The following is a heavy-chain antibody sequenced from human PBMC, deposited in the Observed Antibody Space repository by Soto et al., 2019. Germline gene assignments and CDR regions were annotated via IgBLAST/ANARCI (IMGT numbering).Heavy chain of an antibody. V-gene: IGHV4-30-2*01. CDR2: TYHSGST. CDR3: ASARGAMVDYYYYYGMDV. J-gene: IGHJ6*02. CDR1: GGSISSGGYS. D-gene: IGHD5-18*01. Sequence: SETLSLTCAVSGGSISSGGYSWSWIRQPPGKGLEWIGYTYHSGSTYYNPSLKSRVTISVDRSKNQFSLKLSSVTAADTAVYYCASARGAMVDYYYYYGMDVWGQGTTVTVSS.